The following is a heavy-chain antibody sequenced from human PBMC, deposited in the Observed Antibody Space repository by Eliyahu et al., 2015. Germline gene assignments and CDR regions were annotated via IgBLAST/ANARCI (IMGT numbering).Heavy chain of an antibody. V-gene: IGHV4-39*01. Sequence: QLQLQESGPGLVKPSETLSLICTVSGGSISSXSHYWGWIRQPPGKGLEWIGSMFYSGNTYYNPSLKSRVTISVDTSKNQFSLKLSSVTAADTAVYYCARHVGPKANYYFDYWGQGTLVTVSS. CDR3: ARHVGPKANYYFDY. CDR1: GGSISSXSHY. J-gene: IGHJ4*02. CDR2: MFYSGNT.